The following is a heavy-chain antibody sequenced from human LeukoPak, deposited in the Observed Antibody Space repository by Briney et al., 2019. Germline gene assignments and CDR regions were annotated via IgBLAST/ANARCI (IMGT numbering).Heavy chain of an antibody. V-gene: IGHV5-51*01. CDR2: ISPDASDT. CDR1: GYTFSIFS. J-gene: IGHJ5*02. Sequence: GESLKISCEGSGYTFSIFSVAWVRQMPGKGLESMGIISPDASDTIYSPSFRGRVTISADKSLNTAYLQWNSLQAYDTAMYYCARVLAPNCFDLWGQGTLVTVSS. D-gene: IGHD3-3*01. CDR3: ARVLAPNCFDL.